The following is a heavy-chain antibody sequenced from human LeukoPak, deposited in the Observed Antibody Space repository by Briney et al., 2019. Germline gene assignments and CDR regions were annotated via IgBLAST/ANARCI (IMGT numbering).Heavy chain of an antibody. CDR1: GFTFDDYC. CDR3: ARGGLTAAGTDY. CDR2: INWNGGST. V-gene: IGHV3-20*01. D-gene: IGHD6-13*01. J-gene: IGHJ4*02. Sequence: GGSLRLSCAASGFTFDDYCMSWVRQAPGKGLEWVSGINWNGGSTGYADSVKGRFTISRDNDKNSLYLQMNSRRAEDTALYHCARGGLTAAGTDYWGQGTLVTVSS.